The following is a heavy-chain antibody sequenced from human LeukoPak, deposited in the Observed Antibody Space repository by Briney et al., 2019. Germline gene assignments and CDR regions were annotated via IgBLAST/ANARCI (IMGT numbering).Heavy chain of an antibody. CDR1: GFTVSSNY. CDR3: AKDRQPWYSSGWWVADY. D-gene: IGHD6-19*01. CDR2: IYSGGNT. V-gene: IGHV3-66*01. J-gene: IGHJ4*02. Sequence: GGSLRLSCAASGFTVSSNYMTWVRQAPGKGLEWASTIYSGGNTHYGDSVKGRFTISRDNSKNTLYLQMNSLRAEDTAVYYCAKDRQPWYSSGWWVADYWGQGTLVTVSS.